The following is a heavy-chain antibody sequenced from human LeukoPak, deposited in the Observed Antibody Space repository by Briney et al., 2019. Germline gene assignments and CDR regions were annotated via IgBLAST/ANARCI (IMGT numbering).Heavy chain of an antibody. J-gene: IGHJ4*02. CDR3: ARGGEQWLVGAYDY. Sequence: GGSLRLSCAASGFTFSSYGMHWVRQAPGKGLEWVAFIRYDGSNKYYADSVKGRFTISRDNSKNTLYLQMGSLRAEDMAVYYCARGGEQWLVGAYDYWGQGTLVTVSS. V-gene: IGHV3-30*02. CDR1: GFTFSSYG. CDR2: IRYDGSNK. D-gene: IGHD6-19*01.